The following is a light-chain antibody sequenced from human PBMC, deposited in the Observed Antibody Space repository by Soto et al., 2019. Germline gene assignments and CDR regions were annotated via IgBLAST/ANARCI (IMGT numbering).Light chain of an antibody. CDR1: ESLLFTNGYNY. CDR2: LGS. CDR3: MQGVETPFT. J-gene: IGKJ3*01. V-gene: IGKV2-28*01. Sequence: DIVMTQSPLSLPVTPGEAASISCRSSESLLFTNGYNYLDWYVQKPGQSPQLLIYLGSHRAPGVPDRFSGSGSGTDFTLKISRVEAEDVGFYYCMQGVETPFTFGPGTTVDIK.